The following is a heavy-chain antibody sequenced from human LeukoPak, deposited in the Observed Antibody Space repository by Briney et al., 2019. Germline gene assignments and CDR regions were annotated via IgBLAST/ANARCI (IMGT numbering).Heavy chain of an antibody. CDR3: ARDLYYYGSGSYYDVFDV. CDR1: GYTFSTYG. CDR2: ISAYKGNT. D-gene: IGHD3-10*01. Sequence: ASVKVSCKASGYTFSTYGISWVRQAPGQGLEWMGWISAYKGNTYYAQKLQGRVTMTTDTSTSTAYMELRSLRSDDTAIYYCARDLYYYGSGSYYDVFDVWGQGTMVSVSS. V-gene: IGHV1-18*01. J-gene: IGHJ3*01.